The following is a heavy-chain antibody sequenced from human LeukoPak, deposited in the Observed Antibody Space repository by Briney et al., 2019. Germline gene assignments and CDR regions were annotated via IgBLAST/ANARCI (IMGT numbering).Heavy chain of an antibody. Sequence: SETLSLTCTVSGGSISSSTYYRGWLRQPPGKGLEWFVTGNYSRYSYYKPSLKTRVTISVDTSKNKSSLQLISVTAADTAVYYCVREERGIAVAGTEGDNWFDPWGQGTLVTVSS. D-gene: IGHD6-19*01. CDR3: VREERGIAVAGTEGDNWFDP. CDR2: GNYSRYS. V-gene: IGHV4-39*07. J-gene: IGHJ5*02. CDR1: GGSISSSTYY.